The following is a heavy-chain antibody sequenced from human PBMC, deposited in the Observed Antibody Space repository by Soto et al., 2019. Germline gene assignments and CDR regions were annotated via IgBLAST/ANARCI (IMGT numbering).Heavy chain of an antibody. D-gene: IGHD5-12*01. CDR3: ARGQEGIVATH. CDR2: VKDGGST. V-gene: IGHV4-34*01. Sequence: QVQLQQWGAGLLKPSETLSLTCTVNGGSLTGYYWSWIRQPPGKGLEWIGEVKDGGSTNYSPSLRGRVSISADTSKNHFSLRLYSVTAAYTAVYFCARGQEGIVATHWDQGALVTVSS. CDR1: GGSLTGYY. J-gene: IGHJ4*02.